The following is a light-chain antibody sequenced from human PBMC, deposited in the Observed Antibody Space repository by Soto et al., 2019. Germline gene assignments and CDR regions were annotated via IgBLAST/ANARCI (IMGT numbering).Light chain of an antibody. V-gene: IGLV7-43*01. J-gene: IGLJ2*01. CDR3: LLYYGGAPLI. Sequence: QAVVTQEPSLTVSPGGTVTLTCASSTGAVTGGYYPNWFQRKPGQAPRPLIYSTSNKHSWTPARFSGSLLGGKAALTLSGVQPEDEAEYYCLLYYGGAPLIFGGGTQLTVL. CDR1: TGAVTGGYY. CDR2: STS.